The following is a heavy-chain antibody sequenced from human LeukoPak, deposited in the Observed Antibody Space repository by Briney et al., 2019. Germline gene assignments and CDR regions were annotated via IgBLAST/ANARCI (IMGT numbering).Heavy chain of an antibody. CDR2: IYSGGST. CDR1: WFTVSCGY. CDR3: ARAREGCTNYAFDI. J-gene: IGHJ3*02. D-gene: IGHD2-8*01. V-gene: IGHV3-53*01. Sequence: PGGFLRLCCAAAWFTVSCGYSSLGRQAAGKGLGWGSVIYSGGSTYYADSVKGRFTISRDNSKNTLHLQMNSLRAEDTAVYYCARAREGCTNYAFDIWGQGTMVTVSS.